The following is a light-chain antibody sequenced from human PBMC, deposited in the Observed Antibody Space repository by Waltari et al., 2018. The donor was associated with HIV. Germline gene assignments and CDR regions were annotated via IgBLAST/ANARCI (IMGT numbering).Light chain of an antibody. V-gene: IGKV1-33*01. Sequence: DIQMTQSPSSLSASIGDRVTITCQASQDINNYLNWYQQKPGKAPKLLIYDASNLEIGVPSRFSGSESGTDFTLTISSLQPEDIATYYCQRYDNVPPTFGQGTKVEI. CDR1: QDINNY. CDR2: DAS. J-gene: IGKJ1*01. CDR3: QRYDNVPPT.